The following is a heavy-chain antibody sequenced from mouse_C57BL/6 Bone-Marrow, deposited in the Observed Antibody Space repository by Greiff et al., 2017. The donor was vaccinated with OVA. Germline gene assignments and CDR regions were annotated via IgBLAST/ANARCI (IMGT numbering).Heavy chain of an antibody. CDR1: GYTFTSYW. CDR2: IYPGSGST. D-gene: IGHD2-2*01. Sequence: VKLQQPGAELVKPGASVKMSCKASGYTFTSYWITWVKQRPGQGLEWIGDIYPGSGSTNYNEKFKSKATLTVDTSSSTAYMQLSSLTSEDSAVYYCARDGGYGYDLYFDYWGQGTTLTVSS. J-gene: IGHJ2*01. V-gene: IGHV1-55*01. CDR3: ARDGGYGYDLYFDY.